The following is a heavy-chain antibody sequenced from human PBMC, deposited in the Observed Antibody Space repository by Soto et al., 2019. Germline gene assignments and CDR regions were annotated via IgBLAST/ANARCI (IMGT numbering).Heavy chain of an antibody. CDR3: ARGGTGDLDY. D-gene: IGHD7-27*01. Sequence: SETLSLTCAVSGASISSTNWWSWVRQPPGKGLEWIGEIYHSGSTNYNPSLKSRVTISVDESKNQFSLRLSSVTAADTAVYYCARGGTGDLDYWGQGTLVTVSS. V-gene: IGHV4-4*02. CDR2: IYHSGST. J-gene: IGHJ4*02. CDR1: GASISSTNW.